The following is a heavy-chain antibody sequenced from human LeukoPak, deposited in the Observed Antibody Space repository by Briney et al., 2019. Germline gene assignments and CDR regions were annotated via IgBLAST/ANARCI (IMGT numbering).Heavy chain of an antibody. CDR2: ISYDGSNK. CDR3: ARDRGTIFGVVIYYFDY. D-gene: IGHD3-3*01. CDR1: GFTFSSYA. J-gene: IGHJ4*02. V-gene: IGHV3-30-3*01. Sequence: PGGSLRLSCAASGFTFSSYAVHWVRQAPGKGLEWVAVISYDGSNKYYADSVKGRFTISRDNSKNTLYLQMNSLRAEDTAVYYCARDRGTIFGVVIYYFDYWGQGTLVTVSS.